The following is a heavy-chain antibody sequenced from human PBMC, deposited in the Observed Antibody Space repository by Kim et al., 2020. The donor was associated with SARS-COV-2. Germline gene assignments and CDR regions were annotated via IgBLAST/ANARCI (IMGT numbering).Heavy chain of an antibody. CDR3: AREGPEYYFDY. V-gene: IGHV4-59*01. CDR2: IYYSGST. Sequence: SETLSLTCTVSGGSISSYYWSWIRQPPGKGLEWIGYIYYSGSTNYNPSLKSRVTISVDTSKNQFSLKLSSVTAADTAVYYCAREGPEYYFDYWGQGTLVTVSS. J-gene: IGHJ4*02. CDR1: GGSISSYY.